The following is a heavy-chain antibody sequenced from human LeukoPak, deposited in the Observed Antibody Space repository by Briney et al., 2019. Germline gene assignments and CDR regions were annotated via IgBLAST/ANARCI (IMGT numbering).Heavy chain of an antibody. CDR2: MNPNSGNT. Sequence: GASVKVSCKASGYTFTSYDINWVRQATGQGLEWMGWMNPNSGNTGYAQKFQGRVTITRNTSISTAYMELSSLRSEDTAVYYCARDEDSSSPFTLDYWGQGTLVTVSS. CDR3: ARDEDSSSPFTLDY. D-gene: IGHD6-6*01. CDR1: GYTFTSYD. J-gene: IGHJ4*02. V-gene: IGHV1-8*03.